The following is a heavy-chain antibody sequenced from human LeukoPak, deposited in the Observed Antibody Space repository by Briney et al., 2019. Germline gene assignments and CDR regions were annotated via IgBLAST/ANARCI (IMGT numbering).Heavy chain of an antibody. CDR3: ARDGRYDFWSGYPDY. D-gene: IGHD3-3*01. J-gene: IGHJ4*02. CDR2: ISAYNGST. Sequence: ASVKVSCKASGYTFTSYGISWVRQAPGQGLECMGWISAYNGSTNYAQKLQGRVTMTTDTSTSTAYMELRSLKSDDTAVYYCARDGRYDFWSGYPDYWGQGTLVTVSS. V-gene: IGHV1-18*01. CDR1: GYTFTSYG.